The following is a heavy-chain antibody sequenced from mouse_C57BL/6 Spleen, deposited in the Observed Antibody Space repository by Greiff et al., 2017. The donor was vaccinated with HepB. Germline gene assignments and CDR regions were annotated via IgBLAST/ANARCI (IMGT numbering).Heavy chain of an antibody. CDR1: GYAFTNYL. CDR3: ARRPSYDYDGSFAY. CDR2: INPGSGGT. Sequence: QVQLQQSGAELVRPGTSVKVSCKASGYAFTNYLIEWVKQRPGQGLEWIGVINPGSGGTNYNEKFKGKATLTADKSSSTAYMQLSSLTSEDSAVYFCARRPSYDYDGSFAYWGQGTLVTVSA. V-gene: IGHV1-54*01. D-gene: IGHD2-4*01. J-gene: IGHJ3*01.